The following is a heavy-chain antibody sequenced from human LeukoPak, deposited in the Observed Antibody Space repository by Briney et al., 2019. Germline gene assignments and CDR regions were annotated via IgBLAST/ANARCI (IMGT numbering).Heavy chain of an antibody. CDR3: ARHVFSDGSPFDS. CDR1: GDSITNNR. CDR2: ITYTGST. V-gene: IGHV4-59*08. Sequence: PSETLSLTCTVSGDSITNNRWSWLRQPPGKGLEWIGHITYTGSTKYNPSLKTRLTMSLDTSKNHFALTLTSVTAAGTALYYCARHVFSDGSPFDSWGQGSLVTVSS. D-gene: IGHD3-10*01. J-gene: IGHJ4*02.